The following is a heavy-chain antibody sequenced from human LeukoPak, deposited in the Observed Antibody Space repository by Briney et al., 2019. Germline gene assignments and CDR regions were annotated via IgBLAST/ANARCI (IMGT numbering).Heavy chain of an antibody. V-gene: IGHV1-69*05. Sequence: SVKVSCKASGGTFSSYAISWVRQAPGQGLEWMGGIIPIFGTANYAQKFQGRVTITTDESTSTAYMELSSLRSEDTAVYYCARVGRWLPRAFDIWGQGTMVTVSS. D-gene: IGHD5-24*01. CDR2: IIPIFGTA. CDR3: ARVGRWLPRAFDI. CDR1: GGTFSSYA. J-gene: IGHJ3*02.